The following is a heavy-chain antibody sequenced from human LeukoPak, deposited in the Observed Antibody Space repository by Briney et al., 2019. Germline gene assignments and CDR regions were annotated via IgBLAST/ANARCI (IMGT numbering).Heavy chain of an antibody. CDR2: ISGSGVST. Sequence: GGSLRLSCAASGFTFSSYAMSWVRQAPGKGLEWVSGISGSGVSTYYADSVQGRFTISRDNSKNTLYLQMNSLRAEDTAVYYCAKDLRGVAGNNWGQGILVTVSS. D-gene: IGHD6-19*01. J-gene: IGHJ4*02. CDR1: GFTFSSYA. V-gene: IGHV3-23*01. CDR3: AKDLRGVAGNN.